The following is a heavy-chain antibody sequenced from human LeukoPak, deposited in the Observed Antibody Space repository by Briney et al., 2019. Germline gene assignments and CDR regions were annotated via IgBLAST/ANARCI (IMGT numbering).Heavy chain of an antibody. Sequence: GGSLRLSCVASGFTFEKYWMSWVRQAPGKGLEWVANIKLDGSEKNYVDSVKGRFTISRDNTKNSLYLQMNSLRVEDTAVFYCARDQYDTWSRRGNFDSWGQGTLVIVSS. CDR1: GFTFEKYW. V-gene: IGHV3-7*03. D-gene: IGHD3-3*01. J-gene: IGHJ4*02. CDR3: ARDQYDTWSRRGNFDS. CDR2: IKLDGSEK.